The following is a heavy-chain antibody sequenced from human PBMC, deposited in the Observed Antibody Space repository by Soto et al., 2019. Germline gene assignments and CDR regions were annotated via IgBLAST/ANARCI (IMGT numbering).Heavy chain of an antibody. V-gene: IGHV2-5*02. CDR1: GFSLSTSDVG. J-gene: IGHJ4*02. D-gene: IGHD3-22*01. CDR2: IYWDDDK. Sequence: SGPTLVNPTQTLPLTCTFSGFSLSTSDVGVSWIRQPPGKPLEWLAIIYWDDDKRYSPSLKSRLTITKDPSKNQLVHTVTNMDPVDTATYYGAHSKYSRSCCDCWGKRTMFTVAS. CDR3: AHSKYSRSCCDC.